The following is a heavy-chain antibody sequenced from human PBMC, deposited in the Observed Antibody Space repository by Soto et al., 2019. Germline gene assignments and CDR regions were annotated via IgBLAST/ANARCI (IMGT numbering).Heavy chain of an antibody. D-gene: IGHD4-17*01. CDR1: GGSVSSGSYS. Sequence: PSAALSLTGTVSGGSVSSGSYSWCWIRQPPGKGLEWIGYIYYSGSTNYNPSLKSRVTISVDTSKNQFSLKLSSVTAADTAVYYCARETTVTDYWGQGTLVTVSS. J-gene: IGHJ4*02. CDR3: ARETTVTDY. V-gene: IGHV4-61*01. CDR2: IYYSGST.